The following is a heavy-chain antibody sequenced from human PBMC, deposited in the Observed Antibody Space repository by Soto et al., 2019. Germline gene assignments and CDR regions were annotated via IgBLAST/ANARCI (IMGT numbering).Heavy chain of an antibody. D-gene: IGHD3-3*02. J-gene: IGHJ6*02. CDR1: GDSLSSADSY. CDR3: ARVANRKLTYPFYGMDV. V-gene: IGHV4-30-4*01. CDR2: IYFSGST. Sequence: SETLSLTCTVSGDSLSSADSYWSWIRQPPGKGLEWIGYIYFSGSTYYNPSLKSRLTISVDTSQNQFSLRLSSVTAADTAVYYCARVANRKLTYPFYGMDVWGQGTTVTVSS.